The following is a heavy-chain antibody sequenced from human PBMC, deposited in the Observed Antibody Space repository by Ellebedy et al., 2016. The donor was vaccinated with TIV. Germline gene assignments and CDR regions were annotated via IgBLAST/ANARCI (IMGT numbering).Heavy chain of an antibody. V-gene: IGHV3-74*01. D-gene: IGHD2-15*01. CDR2: INNDGTAT. J-gene: IGHJ4*02. Sequence: GGSLRLXXAASGFTFSDHYLDWVRQAPGKGLVWVSRINNDGTATTYADSVKGRFTISRDNTKNTLYLQMNSPRTEDTALYYCARSSGGVIDYWGQGTLVTVSS. CDR3: ARSSGGVIDY. CDR1: GFTFSDHY.